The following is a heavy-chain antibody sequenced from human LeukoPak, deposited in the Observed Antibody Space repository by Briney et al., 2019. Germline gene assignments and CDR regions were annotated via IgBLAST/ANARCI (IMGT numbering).Heavy chain of an antibody. V-gene: IGHV4-39*02. CDR3: ARSSGTGTFSY. Sequence: PSETLSLTCTVSGDSISRSTYYWAWIRQPPGKGLEWIGSVYYGRSPYFNPSLESRATISVDTSKNHFSLKMSSVAAADTAVYYCARSSGTGTFSYWGQGTLVTVSS. CDR1: GDSISRSTYY. J-gene: IGHJ4*02. CDR2: VYYGRSP. D-gene: IGHD6-25*01.